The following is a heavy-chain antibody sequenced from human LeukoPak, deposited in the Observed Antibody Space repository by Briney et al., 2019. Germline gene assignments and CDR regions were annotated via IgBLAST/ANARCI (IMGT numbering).Heavy chain of an antibody. J-gene: IGHJ4*02. V-gene: IGHV1-2*02. CDR3: ARESGSFDY. Sequence: ASVKVSCKTSGYTFTSYYLHWVRQAPGQGLEWMGYIDPNINGATYAQKFQGRVTLTRDTSISTVYMELSSLTSDDTAIYYCARESGSFDYWGQGTLVTGSS. D-gene: IGHD1-26*01. CDR2: IDPNINGA. CDR1: GYTFTSYY.